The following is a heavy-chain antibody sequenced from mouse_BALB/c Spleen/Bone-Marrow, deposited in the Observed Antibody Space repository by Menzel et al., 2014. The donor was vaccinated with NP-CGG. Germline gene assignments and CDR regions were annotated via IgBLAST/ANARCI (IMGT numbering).Heavy chain of an antibody. Sequence: VQLQESGAELVRPGTSVKVSCKASGYAFTNYLIEWVKQRPGQGLGWIGVINPGSGGTNYNEKFKGKATLTADKSSSTAYMQLSSLTSDDSAVYFCARGDYRYDGFAYWGQGTLVTVSA. D-gene: IGHD2-14*01. CDR2: INPGSGGT. CDR1: GYAFTNYL. V-gene: IGHV1-54*01. CDR3: ARGDYRYDGFAY. J-gene: IGHJ3*01.